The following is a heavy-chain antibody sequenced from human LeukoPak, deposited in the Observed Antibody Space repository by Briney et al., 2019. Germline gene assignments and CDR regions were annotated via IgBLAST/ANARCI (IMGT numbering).Heavy chain of an antibody. Sequence: SETLSLTCAVYGGSFSGYYWSWIRQPPGKGLEWIGEINQSGSTNYNPSLKSRVTISVDTSKNQFSLKLSSVTAADTAVYYCARQGRSEWIYYYYYMDVWGKGTTVTISS. CDR3: ARQGRSEWIYYYYYMDV. D-gene: IGHD3-10*01. V-gene: IGHV4-34*01. CDR1: GGSFSGYY. J-gene: IGHJ6*03. CDR2: INQSGST.